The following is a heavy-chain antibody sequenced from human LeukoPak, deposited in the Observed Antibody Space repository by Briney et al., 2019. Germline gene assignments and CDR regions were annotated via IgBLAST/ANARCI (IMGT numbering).Heavy chain of an antibody. V-gene: IGHV3-21*01. Sequence: NPGGSLRLSCAASGFTFSSYSMNWVRQAPGKGLEWVSSIISSSSYIYYADSVKGRFTISRDNAKNSLYLQMNSLRAEDTAVYYCAKAFLGYSSSWYPFGWFDPWGQGTLVTVSS. CDR3: AKAFLGYSSSWYPFGWFDP. CDR2: IISSSSYI. J-gene: IGHJ5*02. CDR1: GFTFSSYS. D-gene: IGHD6-13*01.